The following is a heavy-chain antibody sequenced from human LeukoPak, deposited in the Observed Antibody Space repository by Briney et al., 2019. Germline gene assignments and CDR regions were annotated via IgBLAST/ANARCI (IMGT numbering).Heavy chain of an antibody. CDR2: INHSGST. CDR1: GYSISSGYY. CDR3: ARHLVTMVRGRRYYFDY. J-gene: IGHJ4*02. V-gene: IGHV4-38-2*02. Sequence: SETLSLTCTVSGYSISSGYYWGWIRQPPGKGLEWIGEINHSGSTNYNPSLKSRVTISVDTSKNQFSLKLSSVTAADTAVYYCARHLVTMVRGRRYYFDYWGQGTLVTVSS. D-gene: IGHD3-10*01.